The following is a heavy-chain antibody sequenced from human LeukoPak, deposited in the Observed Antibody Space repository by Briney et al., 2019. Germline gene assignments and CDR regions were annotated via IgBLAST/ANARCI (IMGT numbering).Heavy chain of an antibody. CDR1: GGSISSSSYY. J-gene: IGHJ4*02. CDR2: IYYSRST. V-gene: IGHV4-39*01. D-gene: IGHD5-12*01. Sequence: PSETLSLTCTVSGGSISSSSYYWGWIRQPPGKGLEWIGSIYYSRSTYYNPSLKSRVTISVDTSKNQFSLKLNSVTAADTAVYYCARHIVATITGVDYWGQGTLVTVSS. CDR3: ARHIVATITGVDY.